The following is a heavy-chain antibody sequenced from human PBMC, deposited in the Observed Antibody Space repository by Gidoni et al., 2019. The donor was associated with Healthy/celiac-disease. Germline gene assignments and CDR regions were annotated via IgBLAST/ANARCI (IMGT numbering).Heavy chain of an antibody. Sequence: QVQLVESGGGVVQPGRSLRLSCAASGFTFSSYGMHWVRQAPGKGLEWVAVLWYDGSNKYYADSVKGRFTISRDNSKNTLYLQMNSLRAEDTAVYYCARPVGALVYYYYGMDVWGQGTTVTVSS. D-gene: IGHD1-26*01. V-gene: IGHV3-33*01. CDR2: LWYDGSNK. CDR1: GFTFSSYG. J-gene: IGHJ6*02. CDR3: ARPVGALVYYYYGMDV.